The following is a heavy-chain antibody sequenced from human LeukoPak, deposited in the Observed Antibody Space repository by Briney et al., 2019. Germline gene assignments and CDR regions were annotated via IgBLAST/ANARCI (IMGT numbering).Heavy chain of an antibody. V-gene: IGHV3-48*01. CDR1: GFPLIEYS. CDR2: IGIDSGNT. CDR3: ARDHNYAFDN. D-gene: IGHD1-1*01. Sequence: PGGSLRLSSTASGFPLIEYSMNWVRQVPGKGLEWIAYIGIDSGNTKYADSVRGRFAISADKTKNSLYLQMNRPRVDDTAVYYCARDHNYAFDNCGQGTLVSVAS. J-gene: IGHJ4*02.